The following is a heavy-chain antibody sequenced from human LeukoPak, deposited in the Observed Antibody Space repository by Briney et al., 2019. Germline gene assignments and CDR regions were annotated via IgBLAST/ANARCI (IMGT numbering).Heavy chain of an antibody. J-gene: IGHJ4*02. Sequence: PGGSLRLSCAASGFTFSDYYMSWIRQAPGKGLEWVSYISSSSSYTNYADSVKGRFTIARDNAKNSLYLQMNSLRAEGTAVYYCARFKREWLRSEYYFDYWGQGTLVTVSS. CDR2: ISSSSSYT. CDR1: GFTFSDYY. D-gene: IGHD5-12*01. V-gene: IGHV3-11*06. CDR3: ARFKREWLRSEYYFDY.